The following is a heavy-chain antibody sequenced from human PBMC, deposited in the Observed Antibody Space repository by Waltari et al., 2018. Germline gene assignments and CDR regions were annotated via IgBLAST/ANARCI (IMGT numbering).Heavy chain of an antibody. D-gene: IGHD5-12*01. CDR2: IHAGGNT. V-gene: IGHV3-53*01. Sequence: EVQLVESGGGLIQPGGSLRLSCEASGFRVSYNYMSWVRQAPGKGLDGVSVIHAGGNTYSGDAVKGRFTISRDISKNTLYLQMNSLTVDDSAMYYCARAGLGSPSQWLQLFDSWGQGTLVTVSS. CDR3: ARAGLGSPSQWLQLFDS. J-gene: IGHJ4*02. CDR1: GFRVSYNY.